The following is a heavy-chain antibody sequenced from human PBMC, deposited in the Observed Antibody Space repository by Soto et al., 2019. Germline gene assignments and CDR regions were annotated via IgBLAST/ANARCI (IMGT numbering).Heavy chain of an antibody. V-gene: IGHV1-2*04. D-gene: IGHD3-3*01. CDR1: GYTFTGYY. CDR2: INPNSGGT. Sequence: QVQLVQSGAEVKKPGASVKVSCKASGYTFTGYYMHWVRQAPGQGLEWMGWINPNSGGTNYAQKFQGWVTMTSDTSISTAYMELSRLRSDDTAVYYCARDVGFLEWLFDYWGQGTLVTVSS. J-gene: IGHJ4*02. CDR3: ARDVGFLEWLFDY.